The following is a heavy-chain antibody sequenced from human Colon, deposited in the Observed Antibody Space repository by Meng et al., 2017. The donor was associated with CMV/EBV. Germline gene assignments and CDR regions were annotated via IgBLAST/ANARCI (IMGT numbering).Heavy chain of an antibody. D-gene: IGHD3-16*02. CDR2: TYYRSKWYT. J-gene: IGHJ4*02. CDR3: ARGNYHFDY. V-gene: IGHV6-1*01. Sequence: SCAISEDSVSSSSAAWIWIRQSPSRGLEWLGRTYYRSKWYTDYAVSVKSRITISPDTSKNQFSLQLNSVSPEDTALYYCARGNYHFDYWGQGTLVTVSS. CDR1: EDSVSSSSAA.